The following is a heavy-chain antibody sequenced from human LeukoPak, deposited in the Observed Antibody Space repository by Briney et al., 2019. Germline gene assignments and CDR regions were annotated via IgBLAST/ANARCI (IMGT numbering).Heavy chain of an antibody. J-gene: IGHJ4*02. Sequence: GASVKVSCKASGYTFSGYYIHWVRQAPGQGLEWLGWINPNSGGTNYAQKFQGRVTMTRDTFISTAYMELSRLRSDDTAVYYCASGGAAYCSSASCYHMEYFDYWGQGTLVTVSS. CDR3: ASGGAAYCSSASCYHMEYFDY. D-gene: IGHD2-2*01. CDR1: GYTFSGYY. V-gene: IGHV1-2*02. CDR2: INPNSGGT.